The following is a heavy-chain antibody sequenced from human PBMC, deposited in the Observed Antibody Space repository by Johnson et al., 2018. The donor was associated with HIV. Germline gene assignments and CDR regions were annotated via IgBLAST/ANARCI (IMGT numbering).Heavy chain of an antibody. J-gene: IGHJ3*02. D-gene: IGHD3-10*01. V-gene: IGHV3-30*02. CDR2: IRYDGSNK. CDR3: AKVIARSNYYGSGSYRDPGAFDI. CDR1: GFTFSSYG. Sequence: QVQLVESGGGLVQPGGSLRLSCAASGFTFSSYGMHWVRQAPDKGLEWVAFIRYDGSNKYYADSVKGRFTISRANSKNTLYLQMNSLRAEDTAVYYCAKVIARSNYYGSGSYRDPGAFDIWGQGTMVTVSS.